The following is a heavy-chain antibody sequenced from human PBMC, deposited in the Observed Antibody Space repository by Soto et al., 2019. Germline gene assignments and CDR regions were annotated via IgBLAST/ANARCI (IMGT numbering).Heavy chain of an antibody. CDR3: ARDPPGATQSLDY. D-gene: IGHD1-26*01. V-gene: IGHV3-30-3*01. CDR2: ISYDGSNK. J-gene: IGHJ4*01. CDR1: GFTFSSYA. Sequence: QVQLVESGGGVVQPGRSLRLSCAASGFTFSSYAMHWVRQAPGKGLEWVAVISYDGSNKYYADSVKGRFTISRDNSKNTLYLQMNSLRAEDTAVYYCARDPPGATQSLDYWGHGTLVTVSS.